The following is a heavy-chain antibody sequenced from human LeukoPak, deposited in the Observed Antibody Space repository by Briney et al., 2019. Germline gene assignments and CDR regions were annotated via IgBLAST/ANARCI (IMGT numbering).Heavy chain of an antibody. J-gene: IGHJ4*02. CDR3: ARTSPTSHFDF. CDR1: GFTFTTYW. V-gene: IGHV3-74*01. D-gene: IGHD3-16*01. CDR2: INGDGSNS. Sequence: PGGSLRLSCVASGFTFTTYWMHWVRQAPGKGLVRVSRINGDGSNSNYADSVKGRFTISRDNARNTLYLQMNGLRAEDTALYDCARTSPTSHFDFWGQGTLVTVSS.